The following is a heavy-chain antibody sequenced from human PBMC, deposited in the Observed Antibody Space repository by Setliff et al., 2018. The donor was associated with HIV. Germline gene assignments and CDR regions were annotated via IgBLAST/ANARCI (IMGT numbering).Heavy chain of an antibody. V-gene: IGHV4-4*07. CDR3: AREPKGGDDRALDY. Sequence: SETLSLTCTVSGGSISGYFWSWIRQPAGKGMEWLGRTFTSGITNYSPSLKSRVTMSVDTSKNQFSLNLTSVTAADMAVYYCAREPKGGDDRALDYWGQGTLVTVSS. J-gene: IGHJ4*02. CDR2: TFTSGIT. CDR1: GGSISGYF. D-gene: IGHD3-16*01.